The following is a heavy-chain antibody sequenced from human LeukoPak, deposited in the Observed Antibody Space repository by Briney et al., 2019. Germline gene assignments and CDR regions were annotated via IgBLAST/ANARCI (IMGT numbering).Heavy chain of an antibody. CDR1: GFIFNSYA. J-gene: IGHJ4*02. V-gene: IGHV3-64*01. CDR2: ISSNGGST. Sequence: PGGSLRLSCAASGFIFNSYAMHWVRQAPGRGLEYVSAISSNGGSTYYANSVKGRFTISRDNSKNTLYLQMGSLRAEDMAVYYCTGGPGYDYVWGSYRADYWGQGTLVTVSS. D-gene: IGHD3-16*02. CDR3: TGGPGYDYVWGSYRADY.